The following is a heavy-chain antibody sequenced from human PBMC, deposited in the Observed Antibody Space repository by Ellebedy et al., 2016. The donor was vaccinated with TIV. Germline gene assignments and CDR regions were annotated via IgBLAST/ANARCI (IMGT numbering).Heavy chain of an antibody. CDR2: IYHTGST. J-gene: IGHJ2*01. V-gene: IGHV4-39*01. Sequence: GSLRLSCTVSGGSISRSSSYWGWIRQPPGKGLEWIGSIYHTGSTYYNPSLTSRVSISVDTSKNQFSLRLSSVTAADTAVYYCARSLLIFSFDKCYFDLWGRGTLVTVSS. CDR3: ARSLLIFSFDKCYFDL. D-gene: IGHD3/OR15-3a*01. CDR1: GGSISRSSSY.